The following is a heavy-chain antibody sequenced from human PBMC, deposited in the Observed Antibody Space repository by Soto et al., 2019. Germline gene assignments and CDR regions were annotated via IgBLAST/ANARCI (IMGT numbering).Heavy chain of an antibody. V-gene: IGHV4-34*01. CDR2: INHSGST. D-gene: IGHD3-3*01. CDR3: ARGPLFWSGSYCFDY. J-gene: IGHJ4*02. Sequence: SETLSLTCAVYGGSFSGDYWSWIRQPPGKGLEWIGEINHSGSTNYNPSLKSRVTISVDTSKNQFSLKLSSVTAADTAVYYCARGPLFWSGSYCFDYWGQGTLDTVSS. CDR1: GGSFSGDY.